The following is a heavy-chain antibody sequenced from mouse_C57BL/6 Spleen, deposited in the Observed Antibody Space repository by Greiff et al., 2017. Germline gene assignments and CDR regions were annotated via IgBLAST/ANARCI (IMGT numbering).Heavy chain of an antibody. V-gene: IGHV3-6*01. CDR1: GYSITSGYY. D-gene: IGHD1-1*02. Sequence: ESGPGLVKPSQSLSLTCFVTGYSITSGYYWNWIRQFPGNKLEWMGYISYDGSNNYNPSLKNRISITRDTSKNQFFLKLNSVTTEDTATYYCARIGTPYAMDYWGQGTSVTVSS. CDR2: ISYDGSN. J-gene: IGHJ4*01. CDR3: ARIGTPYAMDY.